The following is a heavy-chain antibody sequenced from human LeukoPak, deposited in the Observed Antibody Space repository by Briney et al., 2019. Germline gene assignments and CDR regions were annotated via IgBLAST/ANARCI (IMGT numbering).Heavy chain of an antibody. CDR1: GGSISSSSYY. CDR2: IYYSGST. D-gene: IGHD3-16*01. J-gene: IGHJ4*02. V-gene: IGHV4-31*03. CDR3: ARGREGLTPGDY. Sequence: SETLSLTCTVSGGSISSSSYYWSWIRQHPGKGLEWIGYIYYSGSTYYNPSLKSRVTISVDTSKNQFSLKLSSVTAADTAVYYCARGREGLTPGDYWGQGTLVTVSS.